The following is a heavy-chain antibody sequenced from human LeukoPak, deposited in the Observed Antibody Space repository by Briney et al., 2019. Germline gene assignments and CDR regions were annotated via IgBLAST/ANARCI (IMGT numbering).Heavy chain of an antibody. CDR1: GFTFSSYG. J-gene: IGHJ4*02. Sequence: GGSLRLSCAASGFTFSSYGMHWVRQAPGKGLEWVAFIRYDGSNKYYADSVKGRFTISRDNSKNTLYLQMNSLRAEDTAVYYCARDNEIRYYGSGSYPGGIEYWGQGTLVTVSS. CDR2: IRYDGSNK. CDR3: ARDNEIRYYGSGSYPGGIEY. D-gene: IGHD3-10*01. V-gene: IGHV3-30*02.